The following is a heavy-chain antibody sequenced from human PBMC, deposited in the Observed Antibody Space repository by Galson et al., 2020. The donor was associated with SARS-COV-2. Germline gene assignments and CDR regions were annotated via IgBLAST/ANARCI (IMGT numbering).Heavy chain of an antibody. J-gene: IGHJ3*02. CDR3: TTDRETRFEYSYGYDAFDI. CDR1: GFTFSNAW. Sequence: AGGSLRLSCAASGFTFSNAWMNWVRQAPGKGLEWVGRIESKTDGGTTDYAAPVKGRFTISRDDSKNTLYLQMNSLKTEDTGVYFCTTDRETRFEYSYGYDAFDIWGQGTTVTVSS. CDR2: IESKTDGGTT. V-gene: IGHV3-15*04. D-gene: IGHD5-18*01.